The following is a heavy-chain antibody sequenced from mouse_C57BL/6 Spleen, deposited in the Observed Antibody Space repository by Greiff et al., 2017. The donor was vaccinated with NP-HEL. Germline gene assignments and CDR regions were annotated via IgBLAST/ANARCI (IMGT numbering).Heavy chain of an antibody. CDR2: IDPSDSYT. Sequence: QVQLQQPGAELVKPGASVKLSCKASGYTFTSYWMQWVKQRPGQGLEWIGEIDPSDSYTNYNQKFKGKATLTVDTSSSTAYMQLSSLTSEDSAVYYCARRDQRGPSSDYWGQGTTLTVSS. CDR3: ARRDQRGPSSDY. CDR1: GYTFTSYW. D-gene: IGHD3-1*01. V-gene: IGHV1-50*01. J-gene: IGHJ2*01.